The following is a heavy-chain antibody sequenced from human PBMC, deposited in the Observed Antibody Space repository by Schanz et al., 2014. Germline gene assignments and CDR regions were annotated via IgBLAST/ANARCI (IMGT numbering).Heavy chain of an antibody. J-gene: IGHJ3*02. CDR1: GFTFSEVY. D-gene: IGHD1-1*01. V-gene: IGHV3-66*01. Sequence: EARLVESGGGLVEPGGSLRLSCSGSGFTFSEVYMSWVRQAPGKGLEWVSVIYSGGSTYYADSVKGRFTISRDNSKNTLYLQMNSLRAEDTAVYYCARDRWDWNNAFDIWGQGTMVTVSS. CDR3: ARDRWDWNNAFDI. CDR2: IYSGGST.